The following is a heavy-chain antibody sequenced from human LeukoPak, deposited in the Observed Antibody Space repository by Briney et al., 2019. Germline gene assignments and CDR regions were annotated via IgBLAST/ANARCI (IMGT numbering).Heavy chain of an antibody. D-gene: IGHD2-2*01. J-gene: IGHJ6*03. Sequence: PSETLSLTCAVYGGSFSGCYWSWIRQPPGKGLEWIGYIYYSGSTNYNPSLKSRVTISVDTSKNQFSLKLSSATAADTAVYYCARAIIVVVPAATRYYYYMVVWGKGTTVTVSS. CDR3: ARAIIVVVPAATRYYYYMVV. CDR1: GGSFSGCY. CDR2: IYYSGST. V-gene: IGHV4-59*01.